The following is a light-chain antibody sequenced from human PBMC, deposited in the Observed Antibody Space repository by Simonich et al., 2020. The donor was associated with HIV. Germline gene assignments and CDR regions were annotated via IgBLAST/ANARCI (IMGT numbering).Light chain of an antibody. CDR3: QSADISGNVV. V-gene: IGLV3-25*03. Sequence: SYELTQPPSVSVSPGPTARITCSGDALSKQYGYWYYQKPGQSPVLVKYKDREKPSGIPERFAGSSSGKTVTLTISGVQAEDEADYYCQSADISGNVVFGGGTKLTVL. CDR2: KDR. J-gene: IGLJ2*01. CDR1: ALSKQY.